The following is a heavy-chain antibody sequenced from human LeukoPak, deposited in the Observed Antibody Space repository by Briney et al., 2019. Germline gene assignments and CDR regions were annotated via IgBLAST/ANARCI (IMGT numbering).Heavy chain of an antibody. J-gene: IGHJ5*02. CDR3: ARRGLRFLESVKYSWFDP. CDR1: GGSFSGYY. V-gene: IGHV4-34*01. D-gene: IGHD3-3*01. CDR2: INHSGST. Sequence: PSETLSLTCAVYGGSFSGYYWTWIRQPPGKGLEWIGEINHSGSTNYNPSLKSRVTRSVDTSKSQFSLKLSSVTAADTAIYFCARRGLRFLESVKYSWFDPWGQGTLVTVSS.